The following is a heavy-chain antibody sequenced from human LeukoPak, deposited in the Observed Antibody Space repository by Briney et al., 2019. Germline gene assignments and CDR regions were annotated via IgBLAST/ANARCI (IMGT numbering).Heavy chain of an antibody. V-gene: IGHV3-30*02. Sequence: GGSLRLSCAASGFTFSSYGMHWVRQAPGKGLEWVAFIRYDGSNKYYADPVKGRFTISRDNSKNTLYLQMNSLRAEDTAVYYCAKDGGYSYGSLDYWGQGTLVTVSS. J-gene: IGHJ4*02. CDR1: GFTFSSYG. CDR2: IRYDGSNK. D-gene: IGHD5-18*01. CDR3: AKDGGYSYGSLDY.